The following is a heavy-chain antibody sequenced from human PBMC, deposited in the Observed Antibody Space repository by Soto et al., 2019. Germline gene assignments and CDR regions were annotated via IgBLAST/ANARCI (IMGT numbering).Heavy chain of an antibody. D-gene: IGHD3-3*01. J-gene: IGHJ5*02. Sequence: LSLPCAGSGGSISSGGYSWSGIRQPPGKGLEWIGYIYHSGSTYYNPSLKSRVTISVDRSKNQFSLKLSSVTAADTAVYYCARGGRITIFGVALENWFDPWGQGTLVTVS. CDR2: IYHSGST. CDR3: ARGGRITIFGVALENWFDP. V-gene: IGHV4-30-2*01. CDR1: GGSISSGGYS.